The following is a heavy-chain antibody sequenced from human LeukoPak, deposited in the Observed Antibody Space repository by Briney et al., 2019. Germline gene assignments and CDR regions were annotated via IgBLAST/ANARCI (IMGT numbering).Heavy chain of an antibody. CDR2: IYHSGST. V-gene: IGHV4-30-2*01. Sequence: SETLSLTCAVSGGSISSGGYSWSWIRQPPGKGLEWIGYIYHSGSTYYNPSLKSRVTISVDTSKNQFSLKLSSVTAADTAVYYCARTYGDYARDYFDYWGQGTLVTVSS. J-gene: IGHJ4*02. CDR3: ARTYGDYARDYFDY. D-gene: IGHD4-17*01. CDR1: GGSISSGGYS.